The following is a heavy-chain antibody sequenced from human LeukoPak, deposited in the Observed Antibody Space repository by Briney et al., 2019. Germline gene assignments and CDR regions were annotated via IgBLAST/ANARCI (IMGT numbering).Heavy chain of an antibody. V-gene: IGHV1-69*04. CDR3: AGGVGITIFGVVPGTFDI. CDR2: IIPILGIA. Sequence: SVKVSCKASGGTFSSYAISWVRPAPGQGLEWMGRIIPILGIANYAQKFQGRVTITADKSTSTAYMELSSLRSEDTAVYYCAGGVGITIFGVVPGTFDIWGQGTMVTVSS. J-gene: IGHJ3*02. D-gene: IGHD3-3*01. CDR1: GGTFSSYA.